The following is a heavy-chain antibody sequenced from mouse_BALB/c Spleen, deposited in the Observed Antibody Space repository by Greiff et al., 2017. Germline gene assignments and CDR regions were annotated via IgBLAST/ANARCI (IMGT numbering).Heavy chain of an antibody. CDR3: ARKRRGYWYFDV. Sequence: EVQVVESGGGLVQPGGSRKLSCAASGFTFSSFGMHWVRQAPEKGLEWVAYISSGSSTIYYAATVKGRFTISRDNPKNTLFLQMTSLRSEDTAMYYCARKRRGYWYFDVWGAGTTVTVSS. J-gene: IGHJ1*01. CDR2: ISSGSSTI. V-gene: IGHV5-17*02. D-gene: IGHD2-12*01. CDR1: GFTFSSFG.